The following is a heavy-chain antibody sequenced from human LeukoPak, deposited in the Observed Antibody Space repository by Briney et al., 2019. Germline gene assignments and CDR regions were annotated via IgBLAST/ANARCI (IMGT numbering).Heavy chain of an antibody. CDR1: GFTFSRYE. D-gene: IGHD5-24*01. CDR3: ARAPLVLQYRWWFDP. J-gene: IGHJ5*02. CDR2: ISGSGDTI. V-gene: IGHV3-48*03. Sequence: PGGSLRLSCAASGFTFSRYEMNWVRKAPGKGLEWISYISGSGDTIYYADSVKGRFTISRDNAKNSLYLQMNSLRAEDTAVYHCARAPLVLQYRWWFDPWGQGTLVTVSS.